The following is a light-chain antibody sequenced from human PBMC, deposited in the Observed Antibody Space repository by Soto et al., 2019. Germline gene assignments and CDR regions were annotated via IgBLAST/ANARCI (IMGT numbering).Light chain of an antibody. CDR2: GAS. J-gene: IGKJ2*01. Sequence: EIVLTQSPGTLSLSPGERATLSCRASQSVTSNYLAWHQQKPGQAPRLLIYGASSRATGIPDRFSGSGSGTDFTLTISRLEPEDFAVYYCQQYCNSHTFGQGTKLEIK. V-gene: IGKV3-20*01. CDR1: QSVTSNY. CDR3: QQYCNSHT.